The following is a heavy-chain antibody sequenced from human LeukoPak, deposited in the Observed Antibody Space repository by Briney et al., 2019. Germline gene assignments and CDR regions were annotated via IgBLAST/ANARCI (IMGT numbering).Heavy chain of an antibody. CDR2: IYYSGST. D-gene: IGHD6-13*01. J-gene: IGHJ4*02. CDR3: ARGRYLTTGGGAAAGSLDY. CDR1: GGSISSYY. V-gene: IGHV4-59*12. Sequence: PSETLSLTCTVSGGSISSYYWSWIRQPPGKGLEWIGYIYYSGSTNYNPSLKSRVTISVDTSKNQFSLKLSSVTAADTAVYYCARGRYLTTGGGAAAGSLDYWGQGTLVTVSS.